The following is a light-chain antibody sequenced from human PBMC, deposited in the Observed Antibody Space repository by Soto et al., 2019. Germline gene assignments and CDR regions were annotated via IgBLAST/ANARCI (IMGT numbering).Light chain of an antibody. Sequence: DIQMTQSPSTLSASVGDRVTITCRASQTISSWLAWYQQKPGKAPKLLIYKASSLESGVPSRFSGSGSGTEFPLTISSLQPDDFATYYCQQFNSYSLTFGQGTKVEI. J-gene: IGKJ1*01. CDR3: QQFNSYSLT. V-gene: IGKV1-5*03. CDR2: KAS. CDR1: QTISSW.